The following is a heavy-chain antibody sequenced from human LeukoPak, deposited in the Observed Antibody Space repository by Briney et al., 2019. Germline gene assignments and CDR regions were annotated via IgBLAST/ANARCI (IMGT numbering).Heavy chain of an antibody. Sequence: GGSLRLSCAASGFTFSSYSMNWVRQAPGKGLEWVSYISSSSSTIYYADSVKGRFTISRDNAKNSLYLQMNSLRAEDTAVYYCARGGDGYKYDAFDIWGQGTMVTVSS. V-gene: IGHV3-48*01. D-gene: IGHD5-24*01. CDR3: ARGGDGYKYDAFDI. CDR2: ISSSSSTI. CDR1: GFTFSSYS. J-gene: IGHJ3*02.